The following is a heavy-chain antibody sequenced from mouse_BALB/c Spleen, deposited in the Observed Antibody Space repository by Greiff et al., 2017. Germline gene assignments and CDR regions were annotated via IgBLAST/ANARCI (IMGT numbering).Heavy chain of an antibody. J-gene: IGHJ4*01. Sequence: QVQLKESGPGLVAPSQSLSITCTVSGFSLTSYGVHWVRQPPGKGLEWLGVIWAGGSTNYNSALMSRLSISKDNSKSQVFLKMNSLQTDDTAMYYCARYGNYPPYAMDYWGQGTSVTVSS. CDR3: ARYGNYPPYAMDY. D-gene: IGHD2-1*01. V-gene: IGHV2-9*02. CDR1: GFSLTSYG. CDR2: IWAGGST.